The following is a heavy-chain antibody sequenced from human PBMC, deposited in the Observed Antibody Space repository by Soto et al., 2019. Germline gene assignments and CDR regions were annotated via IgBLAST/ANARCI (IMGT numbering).Heavy chain of an antibody. V-gene: IGHV4-39*01. CDR2: MYYSGSS. CDR3: ARLQYHYDSSGYANWFDP. D-gene: IGHD3-22*01. CDR1: GGSISSSSYY. J-gene: IGHJ5*02. Sequence: QLQLQESGPGLVKPSETLSLTCTVSGGSISSSSYYWGWIRQPPGKGLEWIGNMYYSGSSYYNSSLTSRVTISVATSKNQFSLKLNSVTAADTAVYYCARLQYHYDSSGYANWFDPWGQGTLVTVSS.